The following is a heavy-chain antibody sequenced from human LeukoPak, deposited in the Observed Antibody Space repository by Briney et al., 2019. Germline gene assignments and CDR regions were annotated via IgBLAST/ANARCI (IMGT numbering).Heavy chain of an antibody. CDR1: GFTFSSYA. Sequence: PGGSLRLSCAASGFTFSSYAMSWVRQAPGKGLEWVSAISGSGGSTYYVDSVKGRFTISRDNSKNTLYLQMNSLGAEDMAVYYCAKARTSTGGYHFDYWGQRTPVTVSS. D-gene: IGHD2-8*02. CDR3: AKARTSTGGYHFDY. CDR2: ISGSGGST. V-gene: IGHV3-23*01. J-gene: IGHJ4*02.